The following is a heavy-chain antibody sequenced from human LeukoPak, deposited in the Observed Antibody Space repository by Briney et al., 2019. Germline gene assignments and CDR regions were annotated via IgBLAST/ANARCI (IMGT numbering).Heavy chain of an antibody. CDR2: INQDGSET. J-gene: IGHJ4*02. CDR3: SGDPGDY. V-gene: IGHV3-7*04. Sequence: GGSLRLSCAASGFTFSIYWMSWVRQAPGKGLEWVANINQDGSETYYVDSVEGRFTISRDNAKNSVFLQMSSLRVEDTAVYFCSGDPGDYWGQGTLVTVSS. CDR1: GFTFSIYW.